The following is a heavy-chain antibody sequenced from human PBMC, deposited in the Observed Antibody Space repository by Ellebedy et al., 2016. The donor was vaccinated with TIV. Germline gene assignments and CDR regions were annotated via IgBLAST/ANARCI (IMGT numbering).Heavy chain of an antibody. D-gene: IGHD3-22*01. CDR1: GFTFNSYS. V-gene: IGHV3-48*01. Sequence: GESLKISCAASGFTFNSYSMNWVRQAPGKGLEWISYISKSDTTYYADSVGGRFTISRDNAKRSLYLQMNSLRLEDTAVYYCARDAMIWIFDSWGQGTLVTVSS. CDR3: ARDAMIWIFDS. J-gene: IGHJ4*02. CDR2: ISKSDTT.